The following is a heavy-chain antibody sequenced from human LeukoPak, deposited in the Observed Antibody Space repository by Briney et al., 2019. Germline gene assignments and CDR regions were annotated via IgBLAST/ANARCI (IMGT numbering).Heavy chain of an antibody. Sequence: PGGSLRLSCAASGFTFSSYAMSWVRQAPGKGLEWVSAISGSGGSTYCADSVKGRFTISRDNSKNTLYLQMNSLRAEDTAVYYCAKGLRLSRGYSGYDYHYFDYWGQGTLVTVSS. CDR3: AKGLRLSRGYSGYDYHYFDY. D-gene: IGHD5-12*01. CDR2: ISGSGGST. CDR1: GFTFSSYA. V-gene: IGHV3-23*01. J-gene: IGHJ4*02.